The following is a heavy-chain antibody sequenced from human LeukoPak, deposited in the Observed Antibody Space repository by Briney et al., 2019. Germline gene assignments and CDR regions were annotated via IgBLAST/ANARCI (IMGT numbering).Heavy chain of an antibody. CDR1: GFTFSSYW. V-gene: IGHV3-7*04. CDR3: ARGINWFDP. CDR2: IKQDGSEK. D-gene: IGHD2-15*01. J-gene: IGHJ5*02. Sequence: PGGSLRLSCAVSGFTFSSYWMTWVRQAPGKGLEWVANIKQDGSEKYYVDSVKGRFTISRDNPKNSQYLQMNSLRAEDTAVYYCARGINWFDPWGQGTLVTVSS.